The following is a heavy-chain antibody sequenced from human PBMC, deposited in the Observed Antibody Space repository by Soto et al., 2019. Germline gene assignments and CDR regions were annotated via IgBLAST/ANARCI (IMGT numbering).Heavy chain of an antibody. D-gene: IGHD6-19*01. CDR1: GLTLSNYA. V-gene: IGHV3-23*01. CDR3: APVGIAVAGIDVTLRQDFYGMYG. Sequence: EVQLLESGGGLVQPGGSLRLSCEASGLTLSNYAMNWVRQAPGKGLEWVSGISGSGTSTYYADSVKGRFTISRDNSKKTLSLQMNRLRDYDTAVYHCAPVGIAVAGIDVTLRQDFYGMYGWGAGTTVTVSS. CDR2: ISGSGTST. J-gene: IGHJ6*02.